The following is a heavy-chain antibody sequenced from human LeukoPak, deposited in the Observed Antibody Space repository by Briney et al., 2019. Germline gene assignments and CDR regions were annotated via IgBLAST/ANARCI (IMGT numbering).Heavy chain of an antibody. CDR3: AKEGYDSS. D-gene: IGHD3-22*01. CDR2: LSGGGGDT. CDR1: GFTFSSYA. J-gene: IGHJ4*02. V-gene: IGHV3-23*01. Sequence: PGGSLRLSCAASGFTFSSYAMSWVRQAPGKGPEWVSSLSGGGGDTYYADSVNGRFTISRDNSKKTLYLQMNSLRAEDTAVYYCAKEGYDSSWGQGTLVTVSS.